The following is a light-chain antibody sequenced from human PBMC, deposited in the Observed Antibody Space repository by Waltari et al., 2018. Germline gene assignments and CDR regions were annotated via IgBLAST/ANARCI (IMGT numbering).Light chain of an antibody. J-gene: IGLJ2*01. CDR3: QSYDRSLSAVV. CDR2: GNS. CDR1: TSNIGAAYA. Sequence: QSVLTQPPSVYGAPGQRVTISCTGSTSNIGAAYAVNWYQHLPGTAPKVLIYGNSHRPSGVPDRFSGFKSGTSASLTITGLQSEDEADYYCQSYDRSLSAVVFGGGTQLTVL. V-gene: IGLV1-40*01.